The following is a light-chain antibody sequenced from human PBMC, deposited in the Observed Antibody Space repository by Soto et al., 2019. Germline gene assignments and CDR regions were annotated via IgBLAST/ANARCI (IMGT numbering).Light chain of an antibody. J-gene: IGKJ2*01. CDR1: QSLGSL. CDR2: GAS. V-gene: IGKV3-15*01. Sequence: EIVLTQFPATLSVSPGQRPTPSCRASQSLGSLLAWYQQKPGPAHRLLIFGASTRAAGIPTRFRGSGSGTEPDITISGLLSEGLAFYSGQQDNRCSYTVGEGTKLE. CDR3: QQDNRCSYT.